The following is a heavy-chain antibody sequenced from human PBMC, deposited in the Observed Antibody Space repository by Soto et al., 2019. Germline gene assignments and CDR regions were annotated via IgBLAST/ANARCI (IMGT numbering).Heavy chain of an antibody. D-gene: IGHD2-15*01. CDR2: ISSSGNYI. V-gene: IGHV3-21*01. Sequence: EVQLVESGGGLVKPGGSLRLSCAASGFTFSSYSMNWVRQAPGKGLEWVSSISSSGNYIYYADSLRGRFTISRDNSKNSLYLQMNSLRDEDTALYYCARDTGYCSGSSCSYSIDVWGKGTTVTVSS. CDR1: GFTFSSYS. J-gene: IGHJ6*03. CDR3: ARDTGYCSGSSCSYSIDV.